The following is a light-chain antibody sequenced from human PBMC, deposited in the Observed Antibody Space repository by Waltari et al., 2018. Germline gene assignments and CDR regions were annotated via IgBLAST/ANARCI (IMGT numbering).Light chain of an antibody. V-gene: IGLV2-14*03. CDR2: DVS. CDR1: STDVGGHNH. CDR3: NSYTSSTTWV. Sequence: QSALTQPASVSGSPGQSITIPCTGTSTDVGGHNHVSWYQQHPGQAPKLLIYDVSKWPSGVSDRFSGSKSGNTASLTISGLQAEDEADYYCNSYTSSTTWVFGGGTRVTVL. J-gene: IGLJ3*02.